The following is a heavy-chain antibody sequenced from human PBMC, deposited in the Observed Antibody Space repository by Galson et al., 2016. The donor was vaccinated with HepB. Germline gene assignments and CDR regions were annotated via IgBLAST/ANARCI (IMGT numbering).Heavy chain of an antibody. V-gene: IGHV3-11*03. CDR1: GFIFSDYC. Sequence: SLRLSCAAPGFIFSDYCMNWIRQAPGKGLEWVSNIRSGSSYTDYADSVKGRFTISRDNARNSLYLKMNSLRVEDTAVYYCVRGGRVQPTVDDYYYYHGMDVWGQGTTVSVSS. CDR3: VRGGRVQPTVDDYYYYHGMDV. J-gene: IGHJ6*02. CDR2: IRSGSSYT. D-gene: IGHD4-11*01.